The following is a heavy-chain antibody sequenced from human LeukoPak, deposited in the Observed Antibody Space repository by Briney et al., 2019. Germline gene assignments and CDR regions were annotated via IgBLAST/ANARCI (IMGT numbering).Heavy chain of an antibody. CDR1: GFTFSSYG. CDR3: AKDRSYYGAGSFFEY. Sequence: GRSLRLSCVVSGFTFSSYGLHWVRQAPGKGLEWVAIISYDGSNKYYVDSVKGRFTISRDNSKNTLYLQMNSLRAEDTAVYYCAKDRSYYGAGSFFEYWGQGTLVTVSS. CDR2: ISYDGSNK. D-gene: IGHD3-10*01. J-gene: IGHJ4*02. V-gene: IGHV3-30*18.